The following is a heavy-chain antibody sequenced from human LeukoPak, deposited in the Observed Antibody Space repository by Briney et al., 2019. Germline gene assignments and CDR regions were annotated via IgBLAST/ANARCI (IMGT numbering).Heavy chain of an antibody. V-gene: IGHV3-23*01. Sequence: GGSLRLSCAASEFTFSNYAMSWVRQAPGKGLEWVSAISSSGGSTYYADSVKGRFSISRDNSKNTLYLQMNSLRAEDTAVYYCARGVNYFDYWGQGTLVTVSS. CDR1: EFTFSNYA. CDR3: ARGVNYFDY. CDR2: ISSSGGST. J-gene: IGHJ4*02.